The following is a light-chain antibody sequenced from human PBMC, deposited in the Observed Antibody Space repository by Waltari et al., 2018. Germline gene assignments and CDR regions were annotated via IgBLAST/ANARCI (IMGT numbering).Light chain of an antibody. J-gene: IGLJ3*02. V-gene: IGLV10-54*04. Sequence: QAGLTQPPSVSKDLRQTATLTCTGNSNNVGNQGAAWLQQYQGHHPKLLFYRKNNRPSGISARFSASRSGNTASLTITGLQPEDEADYYCSAWDSNLSAWVFGGGTKLTVL. CDR1: SNNVGNQG. CDR3: SAWDSNLSAWV. CDR2: RKN.